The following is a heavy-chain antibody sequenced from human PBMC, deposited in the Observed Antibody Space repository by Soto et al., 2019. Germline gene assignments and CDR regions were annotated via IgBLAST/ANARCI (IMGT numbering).Heavy chain of an antibody. CDR2: INDSGDI. CDR1: GGSFSGYQ. CDR3: ALGFILWFGVLSRRVGSYYDMDV. V-gene: IGHV4-34*01. Sequence: QEQLQQWGAGLLKPSETLSLTCAVYGGSFSGYQWSWIRQTPGKGLEWIGGINDSGDINYNPSLKSRVTMLVDSQKKQVSLRLSSVTAAATAVYYCALGFILWFGVLSRRVGSYYDMDVGWRGTTVTVSS. D-gene: IGHD3-10*01. J-gene: IGHJ6*03.